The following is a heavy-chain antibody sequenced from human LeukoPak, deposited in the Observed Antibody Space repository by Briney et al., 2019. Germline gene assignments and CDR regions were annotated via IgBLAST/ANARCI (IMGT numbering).Heavy chain of an antibody. J-gene: IGHJ4*02. CDR2: ISYTGST. CDR1: VDSIRSGTYS. D-gene: IGHD6-13*01. CDR3: ARHAGGIAASGTRPFDY. V-gene: IGHV4-39*01. Sequence: SETLSLTCSVSVDSIRSGTYSWGWIRQPPGKGLEWIGSISYTGSTYYNPSLKSRVTISVDTSKNQFPLKMSSVTAADTAVYYCARHAGGIAASGTRPFDYWGQGTLVTVSS.